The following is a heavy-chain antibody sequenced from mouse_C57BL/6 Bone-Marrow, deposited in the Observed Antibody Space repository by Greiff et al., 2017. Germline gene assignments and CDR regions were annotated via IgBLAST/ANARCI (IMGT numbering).Heavy chain of an antibody. Sequence: DVKLVESGGGLVQPKGSLKLSCAASGFTFNTYAMHWVRQAPGKGLEWVARIRSKSSNYATYYADSVKDRFTISRDDSQSMLYLQMNNLKTEDTAMYYCVRGRPDGYYGLDWYFDVWGTGTTVTVSS. CDR3: VRGRPDGYYGLDWYFDV. V-gene: IGHV10-3*01. CDR1: GFTFNTYA. D-gene: IGHD2-3*01. CDR2: IRSKSSNYAT. J-gene: IGHJ1*03.